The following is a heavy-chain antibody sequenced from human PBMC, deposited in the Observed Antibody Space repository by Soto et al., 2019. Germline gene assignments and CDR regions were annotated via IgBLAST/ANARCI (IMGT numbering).Heavy chain of an antibody. J-gene: IGHJ4*02. D-gene: IGHD6-19*01. V-gene: IGHV3-21*01. CDR2: INRDSSYI. CDR3: VRDFSGWSRDF. CDR1: GFSFGDRS. Sequence: EVQLVESGGGLVKPGESLTLSCTASGFSFGDRSMSWIRLSPGKGLECVSVINRDSSYIHYADSVKGRFTISRDNAKNSLSLQMNSLRVEDTAVYYCVRDFSGWSRDFWGQGTLVTVSS.